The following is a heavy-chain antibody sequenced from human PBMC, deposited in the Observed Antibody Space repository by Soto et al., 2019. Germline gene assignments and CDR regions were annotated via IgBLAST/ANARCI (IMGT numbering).Heavy chain of an antibody. CDR1: GGSFSGYY. CDR3: ARESSSDNFDY. J-gene: IGHJ4*02. Sequence: QVQLQQWGAGLLKPSETLSLPCAVYGGSFSGYYWSWIRQPPGKGLEWIGEINHSGSTNYNPSLKSRVTISVDTSKNQFSLKLSSVTAADTAVYYGARESSSDNFDYWGQGTLVTVSS. CDR2: INHSGST. D-gene: IGHD6-6*01. V-gene: IGHV4-34*01.